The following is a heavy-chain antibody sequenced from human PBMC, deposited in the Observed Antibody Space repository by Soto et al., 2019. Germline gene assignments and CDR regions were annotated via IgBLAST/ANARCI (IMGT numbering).Heavy chain of an antibody. CDR3: ARLRSYGSGSYYKANYYYYGMDV. CDR2: INHSGST. Sequence: PSETLSLTCAVYGGSFSGHYWSWIRQPPGKGLEWIGEINHSGSTNYNPSLKSRVTISVDTSKNQFSLKLSSVTAADTAVYYCARLRSYGSGSYYKANYYYYGMDVWGQGTTVTVSS. J-gene: IGHJ6*02. CDR1: GGSFSGHY. D-gene: IGHD3-10*01. V-gene: IGHV4-34*01.